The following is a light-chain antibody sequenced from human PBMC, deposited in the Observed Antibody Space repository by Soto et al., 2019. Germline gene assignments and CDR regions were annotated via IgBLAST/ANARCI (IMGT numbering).Light chain of an antibody. CDR2: GAS. CDR1: QSVSSSY. CDR3: QQYNNWPL. J-gene: IGKJ1*01. V-gene: IGKV3-20*01. Sequence: EIVLTQSPGTLSLSPGERAPLSCRASQSVSSSYLAWYQQKPGQAPRLLIYGASSRATGIPDRFSGSGSGTEFTLTISSLRSEDFAVYFCQQYNNWPLFGQGTKVDNK.